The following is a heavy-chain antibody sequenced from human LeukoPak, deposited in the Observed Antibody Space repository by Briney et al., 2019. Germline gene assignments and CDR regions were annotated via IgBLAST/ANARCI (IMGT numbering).Heavy chain of an antibody. CDR1: GYSFTSYW. CDR3: ARGRHLVVPAAKNWFDP. CDR2: IYPGDSDT. V-gene: IGHV5-51*01. D-gene: IGHD2-2*01. J-gene: IGHJ5*02. Sequence: GESLKISCKGSGYSFTSYWIGWVRQMPGKGLEWMGIIYPGDSDTRYSPSFQGQVTISADKSISTAYLQWSSPKASDTAMYYCARGRHLVVPAAKNWFDPWGQGTLVTVSS.